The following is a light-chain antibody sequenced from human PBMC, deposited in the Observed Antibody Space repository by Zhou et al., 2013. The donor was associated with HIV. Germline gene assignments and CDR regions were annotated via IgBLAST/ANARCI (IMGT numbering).Light chain of an antibody. CDR1: QGIGNS. J-gene: IGKJ3*01. CDR3: QLFEF. CDR2: GTT. Sequence: QLTQSPSSLSVSVGDRVSITCRATQGIGNSLNWYQQKPGKAPKVLIYGTTKLHGGVPSRFSGGGSGSTGTLTIDSLQPEDIATYFCQLFEFFGPGTRLDIK. V-gene: IGKV1-33*01.